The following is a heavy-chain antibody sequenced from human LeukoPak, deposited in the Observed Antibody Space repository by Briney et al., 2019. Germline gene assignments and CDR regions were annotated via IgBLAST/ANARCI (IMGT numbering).Heavy chain of an antibody. V-gene: IGHV3-30*18. CDR3: AKIPTYYGDYGSDAFDI. CDR1: GFTVSSNY. J-gene: IGHJ3*02. D-gene: IGHD4-17*01. Sequence: GGSLRLSCAASGFTVSSNYMSWVRQAPGKGLEWVAVISYDGSNKFYADSLKGRFTISRDNSKNTLYLQMDSLRAEDTAVYYCAKIPTYYGDYGSDAFDIWGQGTMVTVSS. CDR2: ISYDGSNK.